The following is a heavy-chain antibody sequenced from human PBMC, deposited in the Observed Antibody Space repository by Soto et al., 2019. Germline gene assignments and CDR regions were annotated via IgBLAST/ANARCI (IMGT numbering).Heavy chain of an antibody. V-gene: IGHV5-51*01. CDR2: IYPGDSDT. CDR3: ARAFRGFWSGYLASECWFDP. CDR1: GYSFTSYW. J-gene: IGHJ5*02. Sequence: GESLKISCKGSGYSFTSYWIGWVRQMPGKGLEWMGIIYPGDSDTRYSPSFQGQVTISADKSISTAYLQWSSLKASDTAMYYCARAFRGFWSGYLASECWFDPWGQGTLVTVSS. D-gene: IGHD3-3*01.